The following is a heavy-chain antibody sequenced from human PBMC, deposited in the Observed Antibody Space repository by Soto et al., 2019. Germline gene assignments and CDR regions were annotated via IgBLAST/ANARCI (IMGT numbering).Heavy chain of an antibody. Sequence: PGGSLRLSCAASGYTFSSYWMHWVRQAPGKGLVWVSRVNGDGSSTSYADPVKGRFTISRDNAKNTVHLQMDSLRAEDTAVYYCARVVANLPWYFDYWGQGTLVTVSS. CDR1: GYTFSSYW. V-gene: IGHV3-74*01. D-gene: IGHD5-12*01. CDR3: ARVVANLPWYFDY. J-gene: IGHJ4*02. CDR2: VNGDGSST.